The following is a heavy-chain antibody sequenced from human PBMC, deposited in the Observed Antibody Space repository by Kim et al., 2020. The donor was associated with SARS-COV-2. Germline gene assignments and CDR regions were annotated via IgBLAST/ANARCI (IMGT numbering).Heavy chain of an antibody. Sequence: SETLSLTCTVSGGSISSGGYYWSWIRQHPGKGLEWIGYIFYSGSTYYNPSLKSRVTISVDMSENQFSLKLSSVTAADTAVYYCASFEDGVVGALSWGQGTMVTVSS. CDR3: ASFEDGVVGALS. D-gene: IGHD2-21*01. V-gene: IGHV4-31*03. CDR2: IFYSGST. J-gene: IGHJ3*01. CDR1: GGSISSGGYY.